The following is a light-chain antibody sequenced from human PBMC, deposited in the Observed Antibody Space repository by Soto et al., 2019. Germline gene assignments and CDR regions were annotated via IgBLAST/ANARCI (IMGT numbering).Light chain of an antibody. CDR1: TSNIGSNT. CDR2: SIN. V-gene: IGLV1-44*01. J-gene: IGLJ2*01. Sequence: QSVLTQPPSASGTPGQRVSISCSGSTSNIGSNTVNWYQQLPATAPKLLIYSINQRPSGVPDRFSGSQSGTSASLAISGLPAEDEADYSCAAWDDSLNGVLFGGGTKLTVL. CDR3: AAWDDSLNGVL.